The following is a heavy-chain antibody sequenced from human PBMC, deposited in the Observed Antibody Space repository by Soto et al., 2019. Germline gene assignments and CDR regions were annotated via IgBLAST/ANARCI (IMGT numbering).Heavy chain of an antibody. D-gene: IGHD1-20*01. CDR3: AKDISYNWNDRGGMDV. CDR1: GFTFDDYT. Sequence: GGSLRLSCAASGFTFDDYTMHWVRQAPGKGLEWVSLISWDGGSTYYADSVKGRFTISRDNSKNSLYLQMNSLRTEDTALYYCAKDISYNWNDRGGMDVWGQGTTVTVSS. CDR2: ISWDGGST. J-gene: IGHJ6*02. V-gene: IGHV3-43*01.